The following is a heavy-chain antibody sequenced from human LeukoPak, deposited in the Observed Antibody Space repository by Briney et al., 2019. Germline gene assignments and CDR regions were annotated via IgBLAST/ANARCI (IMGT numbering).Heavy chain of an antibody. D-gene: IGHD1-1*01. J-gene: IGHJ6*03. CDR2: VFDNGST. CDR3: ARLYQQSKWKYYYYYMDV. V-gene: IGHV4-59*01. CDR1: GASFSTNY. Sequence: PSETLSLTCSVSGASFSTNYWSWIRQPPGRGLEWIGYVFDNGSTNYNPSLKSRVTISVDTSTKQFSLRLSSVTAADTAVYYCARLYQQSKWKYYYYYMDVWGKGTAVTVSS.